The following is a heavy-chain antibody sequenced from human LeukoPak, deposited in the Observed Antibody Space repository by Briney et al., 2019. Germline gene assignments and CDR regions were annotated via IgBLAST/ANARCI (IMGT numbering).Heavy chain of an antibody. Sequence: GGSLRLSCGVPGFHFSSYAMGSVRQAPGKGLEWVSSISGSGGNTYYADSVKGRFTISRDNSKNTLYMQMNSLRAEDTAVYYFSQLVPHLDFWGQGTLVTVSS. CDR2: ISGSGGNT. CDR1: GFHFSSYA. J-gene: IGHJ4*02. D-gene: IGHD4-23*01. V-gene: IGHV3-23*01. CDR3: SQLVPHLDF.